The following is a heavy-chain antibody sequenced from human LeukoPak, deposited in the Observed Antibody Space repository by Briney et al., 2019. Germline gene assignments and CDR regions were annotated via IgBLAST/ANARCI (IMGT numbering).Heavy chain of an antibody. CDR3: ARDECTNDVCYSLDY. Sequence: GASVKVSCKASGGTFSNYAVSWVRQAPGLGFEWMGGIIPIFGTPNYAQKFQGRVTITTDESTSTAYLELSSLRSEDTAVYYCARDECTNDVCYSLDYWGQGTLVTVSS. CDR2: IIPIFGTP. D-gene: IGHD2-8*01. CDR1: GGTFSNYA. J-gene: IGHJ4*02. V-gene: IGHV1-69*05.